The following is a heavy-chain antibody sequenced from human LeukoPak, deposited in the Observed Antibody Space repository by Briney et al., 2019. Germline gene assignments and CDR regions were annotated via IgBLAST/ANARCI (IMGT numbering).Heavy chain of an antibody. D-gene: IGHD6-6*01. CDR2: VYPGDSDT. CDR3: ARVYSAPGV. Sequence: GASLKISCKGSGYVFTSYWIGWVRQMPGKGLEWMGIVYPGDSDTRYSPSLQGQVTISADKSINAAYLQWSSLKASDTAMYYCARVYSAPGVWGQGTMVTVSS. CDR1: GYVFTSYW. J-gene: IGHJ3*01. V-gene: IGHV5-51*01.